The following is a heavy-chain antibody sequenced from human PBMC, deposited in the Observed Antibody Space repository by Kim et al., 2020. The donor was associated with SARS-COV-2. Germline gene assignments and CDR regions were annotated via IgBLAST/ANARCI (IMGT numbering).Heavy chain of an antibody. CDR3: ARHWESHTSLTALKNWFDP. Sequence: ASVKVSCRASGYPFNNYLLNWVRQAPGQGLEWMGWIDASTGNPTYAQGFIGRFVFSFDTSVKTAYLHINGPTTEDTAVYFCARHWESHTSLTALKNWFDPWGEGSLVTVSS. J-gene: IGHJ5*02. CDR2: IDASTGNP. V-gene: IGHV7-4-1*02. CDR1: GYPFNNYL. D-gene: IGHD1-26*01.